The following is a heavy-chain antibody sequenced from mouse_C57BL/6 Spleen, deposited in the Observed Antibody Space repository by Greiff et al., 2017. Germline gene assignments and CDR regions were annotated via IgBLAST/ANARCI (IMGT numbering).Heavy chain of an antibody. Sequence: QVQLQQSGPELVKPGASVKISCKASGYAFSSSWMNWVKQRPGKGLEWIGRIYPGDGDTNYNGKFKGKATLTADKSSSTAYMQLSSLTSEDSAVYFCAYRYEEDYWGQGTTLTVSS. CDR3: AYRYEEDY. J-gene: IGHJ2*01. CDR2: IYPGDGDT. CDR1: GYAFSSSW. V-gene: IGHV1-82*01. D-gene: IGHD2-3*01.